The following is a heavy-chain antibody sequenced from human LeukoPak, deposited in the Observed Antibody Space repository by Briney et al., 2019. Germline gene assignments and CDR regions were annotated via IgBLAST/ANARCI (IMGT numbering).Heavy chain of an antibody. D-gene: IGHD1-1*01. V-gene: IGHV1-18*01. CDR1: GYTFTSYG. J-gene: IGHJ4*02. Sequence: GASVKVSCKASGYTFTSYGISWVRQAPGQGLEWMGWISAYNGNTNYAQKLQGRVTMTTDTSTSTAYMELRSLRSDDTAVYYCASGLPNDLTGFLGYWGQGTLVTVSS. CDR3: ASGLPNDLTGFLGY. CDR2: ISAYNGNT.